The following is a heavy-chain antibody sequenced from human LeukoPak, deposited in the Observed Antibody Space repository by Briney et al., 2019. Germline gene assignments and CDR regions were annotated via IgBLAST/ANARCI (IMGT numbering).Heavy chain of an antibody. CDR2: INHSGST. J-gene: IGHJ6*03. Sequence: SETLSLTCAVYGGSFSGYYWSWIRQPPGKGLEWIGEINHSGSTNYNPSLKSRVTISVDTSKNQFSLKLSSVTAADTAVYYCARGLCPNYYYYYYMDVWGKGTTVTVSS. CDR1: GGSFSGYY. V-gene: IGHV4-34*01. D-gene: IGHD3-10*02. CDR3: ARGLCPNYYYYYYMDV.